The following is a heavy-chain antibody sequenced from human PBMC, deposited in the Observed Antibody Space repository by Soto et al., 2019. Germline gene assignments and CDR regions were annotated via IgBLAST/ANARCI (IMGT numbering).Heavy chain of an antibody. CDR1: GYTFTGYY. D-gene: IGHD5-12*01. Sequence: ASVKFSCKASGYTFTGYYMHWVRQAPGQGLEWMGWINPNSGGTNYAQKFQGRVTMTRDTSISTAYMELSRLRADDTAVYYCARGAYYDGPLSAFYYCGQWRMVTV. J-gene: IGHJ3*01. CDR2: INPNSGGT. CDR3: ARGAYYDGPLSAFYY. V-gene: IGHV1-2*02.